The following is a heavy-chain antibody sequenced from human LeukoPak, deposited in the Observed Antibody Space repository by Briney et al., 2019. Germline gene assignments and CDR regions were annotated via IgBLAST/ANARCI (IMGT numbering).Heavy chain of an antibody. Sequence: GGYLRLSCAASGFTFSNYGMSWVRQAPEKGLEWVSHITGSGDNTYYADSVKGRFTISRDNSKNTLYLQMNSLRVEDTAVYYCAQDKPGGSYSGGQGTLVIVSS. V-gene: IGHV3-23*01. CDR1: GFTFSNYG. CDR3: AQDKPGGSYS. D-gene: IGHD1-26*01. CDR2: ITGSGDNT. J-gene: IGHJ5*01.